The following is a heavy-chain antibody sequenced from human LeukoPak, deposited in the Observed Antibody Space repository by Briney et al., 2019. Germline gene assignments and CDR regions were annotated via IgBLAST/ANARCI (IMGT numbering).Heavy chain of an antibody. CDR1: GFTFSSYG. Sequence: GGSLRLSSAASGFTFSSYGMHWVRQAPGKGLEWVAFIRYDGSNKYYADSVKGRFTISRDNAKNSLYLQMNSLRAEDTAVYFCARDRYSYGHYYYYMDVWGKGTTVTVSS. D-gene: IGHD5-18*01. CDR2: IRYDGSNK. V-gene: IGHV3-30*02. J-gene: IGHJ6*03. CDR3: ARDRYSYGHYYYYMDV.